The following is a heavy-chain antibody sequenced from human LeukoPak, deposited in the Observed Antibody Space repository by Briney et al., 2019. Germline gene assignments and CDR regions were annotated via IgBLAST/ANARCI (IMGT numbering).Heavy chain of an antibody. Sequence: GGSLRLSCAVSGYTFSDYYMSWIRQAPGKGLEWVSYISSSSSYTNYADSVKGRFTISRDNAKKSLYLQMNSLRDEDTAVYYWATIRSNDGSLAIDYWGQGTLVTVSS. J-gene: IGHJ4*02. CDR2: ISSSSSYT. V-gene: IGHV3-11*06. CDR3: ATIRSNDGSLAIDY. D-gene: IGHD2-15*01. CDR1: GYTFSDYY.